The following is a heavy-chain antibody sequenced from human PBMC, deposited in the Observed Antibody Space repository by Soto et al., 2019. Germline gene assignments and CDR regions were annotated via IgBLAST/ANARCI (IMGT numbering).Heavy chain of an antibody. CDR2: INPDGSEK. Sequence: EVQLVESGGGLVQPGGSLRLSCAASGFTFSRHWMTWVRQAPGKGLEWVANINPDGSEKFSVDSVKGRFTISRDNAKNSLYLQMNSLRADDTAVYFCPRGYSSSPLFEDYFDYWGQGALVTVSS. D-gene: IGHD6-13*01. V-gene: IGHV3-7*04. CDR1: GFTFSRHW. J-gene: IGHJ4*02. CDR3: PRGYSSSPLFEDYFDY.